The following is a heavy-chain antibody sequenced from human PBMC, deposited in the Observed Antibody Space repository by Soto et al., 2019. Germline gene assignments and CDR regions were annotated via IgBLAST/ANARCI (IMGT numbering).Heavy chain of an antibody. CDR3: AKDQASAAGPSSNWFDP. V-gene: IGHV3-23*01. Sequence: GGSLRLSCAASGFTFSTYAMSWVRQAPGKGLEWVSGIGASGGSTYYADSVKGRFTISRDNSKNTLYLQMNSLRAEDRAIYYCAKDQASAAGPSSNWFDPWGQGTLVTVSS. D-gene: IGHD6-13*01. CDR2: IGASGGST. CDR1: GFTFSTYA. J-gene: IGHJ5*02.